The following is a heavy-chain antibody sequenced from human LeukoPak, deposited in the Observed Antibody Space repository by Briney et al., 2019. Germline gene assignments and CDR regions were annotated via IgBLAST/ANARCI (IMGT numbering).Heavy chain of an antibody. CDR1: GFTVSSKY. Sequence: PGGSLRLSCAASGFTVSSKYMNWVRQAQGRGLEWVSVIYTDGSTYYADSVRARFSISRDDSKNTLSLQMNSLRAEDTAVYYCAIGHYRNIPGWGQGTLVTVSS. CDR3: AIGHYRNIPG. D-gene: IGHD1/OR15-1a*01. V-gene: IGHV3-66*01. J-gene: IGHJ4*02. CDR2: IYTDGST.